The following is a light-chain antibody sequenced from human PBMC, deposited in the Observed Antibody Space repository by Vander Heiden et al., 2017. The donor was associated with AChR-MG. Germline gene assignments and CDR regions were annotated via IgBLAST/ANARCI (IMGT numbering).Light chain of an antibody. CDR1: TSDVGGYTY. J-gene: IGLJ2*01. CDR2: DVT. Sequence: QSALTQPASVSGPPGQSITISSTGTTSDVGGYTYVSWLQHDPRRAPKLMIYDVTKRPAGVASRFSGSKSGSTASLTISGLQAEDEADYYCSSYTSSNTVIFGGGTKLTVL. V-gene: IGLV2-14*03. CDR3: SSYTSSNTVI.